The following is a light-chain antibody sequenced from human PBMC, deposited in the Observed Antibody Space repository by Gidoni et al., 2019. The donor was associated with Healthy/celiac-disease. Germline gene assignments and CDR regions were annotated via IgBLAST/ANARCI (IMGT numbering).Light chain of an antibody. V-gene: IGLV1-40*01. CDR1: SSNIGAGYD. CDR2: GNS. J-gene: IGLJ2*01. Sequence: QSVLTQPPSVSGAPGQRVTISCPGSSSNIGAGYDVHWYQPLPGTAPKHLIYGNSNRPSGVPDRFSGSKSGTSASLAISGLQAEDEADYYCQSYDSSLSVHVVFGGGTKLTVL. CDR3: QSYDSSLSVHVV.